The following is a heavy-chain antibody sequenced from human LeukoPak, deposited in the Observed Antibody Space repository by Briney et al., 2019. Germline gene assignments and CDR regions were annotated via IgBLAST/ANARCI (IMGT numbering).Heavy chain of an antibody. V-gene: IGHV4-39*02. CDR1: GGSITGSSYY. J-gene: IGHJ4*02. CDR2: IYYSVST. Sequence: PSEILSLTCTISGGSITGSSYYWGWIRQSPGKGLEWIGNIYYSVSTYYNSSLKSRVTISIDASKTHFSLRLTSVTASDTAVYFCTRGSYDVLTGRSTLGEYWGQGTLVAVSS. D-gene: IGHD3-9*01. CDR3: TRGSYDVLTGRSTLGEY.